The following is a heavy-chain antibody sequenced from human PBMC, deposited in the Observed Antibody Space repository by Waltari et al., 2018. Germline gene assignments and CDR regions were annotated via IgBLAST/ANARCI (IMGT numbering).Heavy chain of an antibody. Sequence: EVQRVESGGGLVKPGGSGGPSCTAPGFTLSSFWMNWVRQTPGKGLEWVAGIKQDGSEKYYADSVKGRFTISRDNAKNSLYLQMNSLRAEDTAVYYCATSGWYCFDYWGQGTLVTVSS. CDR1: GFTLSSFW. J-gene: IGHJ4*02. CDR2: IKQDGSEK. D-gene: IGHD6-19*01. CDR3: ATSGWYCFDY. V-gene: IGHV3-7*01.